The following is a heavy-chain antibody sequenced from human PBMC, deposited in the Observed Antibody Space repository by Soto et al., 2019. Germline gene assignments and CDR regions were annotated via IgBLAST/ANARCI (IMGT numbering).Heavy chain of an antibody. Sequence: ASVKVSCKASGYTFTSYGISWVRQAPGQGLEWMGWISAYNGNTNYAQKLQGRVTMTTDTSTSTAYMELRSLRSDDTAVYSCARDFSKPDTDMVNFDYWGQGSLVTVSS. D-gene: IGHD5-18*01. CDR1: GYTFTSYG. J-gene: IGHJ4*02. CDR2: ISAYNGNT. CDR3: ARDFSKPDTDMVNFDY. V-gene: IGHV1-18*04.